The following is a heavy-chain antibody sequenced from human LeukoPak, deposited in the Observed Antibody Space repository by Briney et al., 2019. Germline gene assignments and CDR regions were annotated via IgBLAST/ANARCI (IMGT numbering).Heavy chain of an antibody. CDR2: ISSSSSYT. D-gene: IGHD6-19*01. CDR1: GFAFSDYY. V-gene: IGHV3-11*06. J-gene: IGHJ3*02. Sequence: GRSLRLSCAASGFAFSDYYMSWIRQAPGKGLEWVSYISSSSSYTNYADSVKGRFTISRDNAKNSLYLQMNSLRAEDTAVYYCATGIAVAGTGAFDIWGQGTMVTVSS. CDR3: ATGIAVAGTGAFDI.